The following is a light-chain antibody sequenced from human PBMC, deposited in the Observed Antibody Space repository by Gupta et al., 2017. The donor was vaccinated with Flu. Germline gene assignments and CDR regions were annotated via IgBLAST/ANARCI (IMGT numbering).Light chain of an antibody. CDR1: QSISSY. J-gene: IGKJ1*01. CDR3: QQSYSTPRT. CDR2: AAS. Sequence: DIQMTQSPHSLSASVGDRVTITCRASQSISSYLNWYPQKPGKAPKLLIYAASSLQSGVPARFSGSGSGTDFTLTISSLQPEDFATYYCQQSYSTPRTFGQGTKVEIK. V-gene: IGKV1-39*01.